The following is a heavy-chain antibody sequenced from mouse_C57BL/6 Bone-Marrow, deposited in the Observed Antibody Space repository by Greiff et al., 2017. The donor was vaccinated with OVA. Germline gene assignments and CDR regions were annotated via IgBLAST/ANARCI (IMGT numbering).Heavy chain of an antibody. V-gene: IGHV5-6*01. CDR2: ISSGGSYT. J-gene: IGHJ3*01. CDR1: GFTFSSYG. D-gene: IGHD2-5*01. CDR3: ASPYYSNYWFAY. Sequence: EVQRVESGGDLVKPGGSLKLSCAASGFTFSSYGMSWVRQTPDKRLEWVATISSGGSYTYYPDSVKGRFTISRDNAKNTLYLQMSSLKSEDTAMYYCASPYYSNYWFAYWGQGTLVTVSA.